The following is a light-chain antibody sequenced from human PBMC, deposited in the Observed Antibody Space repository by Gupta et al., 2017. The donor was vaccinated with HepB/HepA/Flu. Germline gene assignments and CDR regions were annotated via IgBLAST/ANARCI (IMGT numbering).Light chain of an antibody. Sequence: DIVLTQSPATLSLSPGAPATLSCRASQSVGRYLAWYQQKPDQAPRLLIYNTTNRAIGSRGRFSGSGSGTDFTLTIGSLEPEDFAVYYCQQSTFGQGTRLDIK. V-gene: IGKV3-11*01. CDR2: NTT. CDR3: QQST. CDR1: QSVGRY. J-gene: IGKJ5*01.